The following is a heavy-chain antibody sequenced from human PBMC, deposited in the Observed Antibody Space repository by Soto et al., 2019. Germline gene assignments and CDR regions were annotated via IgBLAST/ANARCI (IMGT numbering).Heavy chain of an antibody. CDR2: IWYDGSKK. J-gene: IGHJ4*02. Sequence: QVQLVESGGGVVQPGRSLRLSCEASGFTFNTYGMHWVRQAPGKGLEWVAVIWYDGSKKYDADSVKGRFTISRDNSKNTLYLQMNSLRAEDTAVYYCAREYSGFSFDYWGQGTLVTVSS. D-gene: IGHD5-12*01. CDR1: GFTFNTYG. V-gene: IGHV3-33*01. CDR3: AREYSGFSFDY.